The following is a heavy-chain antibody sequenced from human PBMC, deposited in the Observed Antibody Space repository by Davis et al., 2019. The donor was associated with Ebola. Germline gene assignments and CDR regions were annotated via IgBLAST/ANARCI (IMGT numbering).Heavy chain of an antibody. J-gene: IGHJ4*02. CDR2: ISSSGGGT. D-gene: IGHD6-6*01. V-gene: IGHV3-23*01. Sequence: PGGSLRLSCAASGFTFSNYAMSWVRQAPGKGLEWVSAISSSGGGTYYADSVKGRFTISRDNSKNTLFLQINSLRAEDTALYYCAKPTQSSSGVGRYFDYWGQGTLVTVSS. CDR1: GFTFSNYA. CDR3: AKPTQSSSGVGRYFDY.